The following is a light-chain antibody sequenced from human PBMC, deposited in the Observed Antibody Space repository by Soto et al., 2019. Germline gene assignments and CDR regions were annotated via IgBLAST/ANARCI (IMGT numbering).Light chain of an antibody. Sequence: QSALTQPASVSGSPGQSITISCTGTSSDVGGYNYVSGYQQHPGKAPKPMIYDVSNRPSGVSNRFSGSKSGNTASLTISGLQAEYEADYYCSSYTSSSTPVLGGGTKLTVL. CDR2: DVS. CDR1: SSDVGGYNY. J-gene: IGLJ2*01. V-gene: IGLV2-14*01. CDR3: SSYTSSSTPV.